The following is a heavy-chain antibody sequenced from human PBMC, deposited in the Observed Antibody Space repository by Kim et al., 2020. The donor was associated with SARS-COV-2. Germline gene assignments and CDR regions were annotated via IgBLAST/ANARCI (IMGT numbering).Heavy chain of an antibody. Sequence: ASVKVSCKASGYTFTGYYMHWVRQAPGQGLEWMGWINPNSGGTNYAQKFQGWVTMTRGTSISTAYMELSRLRSDDTAVYYCARGYSSGWYRGDAFDIWGQGTMVTVSS. CDR3: ARGYSSGWYRGDAFDI. J-gene: IGHJ3*02. V-gene: IGHV1-2*04. D-gene: IGHD6-19*01. CDR2: INPNSGGT. CDR1: GYTFTGYY.